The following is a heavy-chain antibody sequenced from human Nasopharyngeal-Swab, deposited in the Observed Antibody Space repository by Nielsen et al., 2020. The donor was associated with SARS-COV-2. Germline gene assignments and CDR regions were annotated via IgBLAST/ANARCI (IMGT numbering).Heavy chain of an antibody. CDR2: ISYEGSKK. J-gene: IGHJ3*02. V-gene: IGHV3-30*18. Sequence: GGSLRLSCTAPGSSFNNYGMHWVRQAPGKGLEWVAVISYEGSKKFYAESVEGRFTISRDYSKSTLYLQMDSLRTEDTAMYYCAKANVLFWFGQFKNDGFDIWGQGTMVAVSS. D-gene: IGHD3-10*01. CDR3: AKANVLFWFGQFKNDGFDI. CDR1: GSSFNNYG.